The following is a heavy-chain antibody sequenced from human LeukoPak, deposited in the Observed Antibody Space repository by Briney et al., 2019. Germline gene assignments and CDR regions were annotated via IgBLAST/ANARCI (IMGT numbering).Heavy chain of an antibody. J-gene: IGHJ6*03. CDR1: GFTFSSYG. CDR2: ISSSSSYM. D-gene: IGHD3-10*01. Sequence: GGSLRLSCAASGFTFSSYGMHWVRQAPGKGLEWVSSISSSSSYMYYADSVKGRFTISRDNAKNSVYLQMNSLRAEDTAVYYCARAAIDYYGSGSYGYYYYYMDVWGKGTTVTVSS. CDR3: ARAAIDYYGSGSYGYYYYYMDV. V-gene: IGHV3-21*01.